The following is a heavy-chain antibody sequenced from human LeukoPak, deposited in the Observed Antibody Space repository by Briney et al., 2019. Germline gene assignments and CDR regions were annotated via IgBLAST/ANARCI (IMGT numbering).Heavy chain of an antibody. J-gene: IGHJ4*02. CDR1: GYTFISYD. D-gene: IGHD6-19*01. Sequence: ASVKVSCKASGYTFISYDINWVRQATGQGLEWMGWMNPNSGNVGYAQKFQGRVTMTRNTSTTTAYMELSSLTSEDTAVYYCERDMAYSSSFDYWGQGTLVTVSS. CDR2: MNPNSGNV. V-gene: IGHV1-8*01. CDR3: ERDMAYSSSFDY.